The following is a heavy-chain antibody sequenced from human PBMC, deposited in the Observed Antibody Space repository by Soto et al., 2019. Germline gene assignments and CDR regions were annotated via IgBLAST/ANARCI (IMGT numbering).Heavy chain of an antibody. CDR2: IVVGSGNT. V-gene: IGHV1-58*01. Sequence: ASVKVSCKASGFTFTSSAVQWVRQARGQRLEWIGWIVVGSGNTNYAQKFQERVTITRDMSTSTAYMELSSLRSEDTAVYYCAAEDRGSYSSYYYGMDVWGQGTTVTVSS. D-gene: IGHD1-26*01. CDR1: GFTFTSSA. J-gene: IGHJ6*02. CDR3: AAEDRGSYSSYYYGMDV.